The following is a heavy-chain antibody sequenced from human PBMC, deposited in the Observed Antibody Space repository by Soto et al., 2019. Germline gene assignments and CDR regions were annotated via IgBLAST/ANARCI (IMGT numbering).Heavy chain of an antibody. Sequence: GGSLRLSCAASGFPFSSYGMHWVRQAPGKGLEWVAVISYDGSNKYYADSVKGRFTISRDNSKNTLYLQMNSLRAEDTAVYYCASQELELRYRGMDVWGQGTTVTVSS. D-gene: IGHD1-7*01. J-gene: IGHJ6*02. CDR2: ISYDGSNK. V-gene: IGHV3-30-3*01. CDR3: ASQELELRYRGMDV. CDR1: GFPFSSYG.